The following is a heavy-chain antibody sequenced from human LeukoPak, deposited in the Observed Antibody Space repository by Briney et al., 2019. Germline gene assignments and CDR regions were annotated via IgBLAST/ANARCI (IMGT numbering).Heavy chain of an antibody. CDR2: SNNDESST. V-gene: IGHV3-74*01. D-gene: IGHD3-3*01. J-gene: IGHJ6*02. CDR3: ARGRFSWDV. CDR1: GSTFSSYW. Sequence: GGSLRLSCAASGSTFSSYWMHWVRQAPGKGLVWVSRSNNDESSTSYADSVKGRFTISRDNAKNTLYLQMNSLRVEDTAVYYCARGRFSWDVWGQGTTVTVSS.